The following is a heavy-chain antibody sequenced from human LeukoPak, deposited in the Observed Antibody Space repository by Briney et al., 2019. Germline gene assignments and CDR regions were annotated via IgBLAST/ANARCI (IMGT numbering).Heavy chain of an antibody. CDR3: ARLKLRFLGAFDP. CDR2: IIPIFGTA. Sequence: SVKVSCKASGGTFSSYAISWVRQAPGQGLEWMGRIIPIFGTANYAQKFQGRVTITTDESASTAYMELSSLRSEDTAVYYCARLKLRFLGAFDPWGQGTLVTVSS. V-gene: IGHV1-69*05. J-gene: IGHJ5*02. CDR1: GGTFSSYA. D-gene: IGHD3-3*01.